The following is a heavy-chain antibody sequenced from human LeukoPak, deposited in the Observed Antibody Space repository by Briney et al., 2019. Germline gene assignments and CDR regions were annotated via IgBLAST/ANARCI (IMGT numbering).Heavy chain of an antibody. Sequence: GASVKVSCKASGYTFTSYYMHWVRQAPGQGLEWMGIINPSGGSTSYAQKFQGRVTMTRDTSTSTVYMELSSLRSEDTAVYYCARDREPGLGYDILTGYPYNWFDPWGQGTLVTVSS. V-gene: IGHV1-46*01. CDR3: ARDREPGLGYDILTGYPYNWFDP. J-gene: IGHJ5*02. CDR2: INPSGGST. D-gene: IGHD3-9*01. CDR1: GYTFTSYY.